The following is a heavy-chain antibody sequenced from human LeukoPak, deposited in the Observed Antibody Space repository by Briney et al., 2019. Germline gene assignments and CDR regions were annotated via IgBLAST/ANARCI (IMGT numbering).Heavy chain of an antibody. D-gene: IGHD4-17*01. J-gene: IGHJ4*02. CDR2: IYYSGST. Sequence: SETLSLTCTVSGGSISSSSYYWGWIRQPPGKGLEWIGSIYYSGSTYYNPSLKSRVTISVDTSKNQFSLKLSSVTAADTAVYYCARLHLRYYFDYWGQGPLVTVSS. CDR3: ARLHLRYYFDY. CDR1: GGSISSSSYY. V-gene: IGHV4-39*01.